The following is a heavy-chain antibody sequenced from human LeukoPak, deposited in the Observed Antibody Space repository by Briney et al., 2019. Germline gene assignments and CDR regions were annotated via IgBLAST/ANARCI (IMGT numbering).Heavy chain of an antibody. Sequence: SETLSLTCAVYGGSFSGYYWSWIRQPPGKGLEWIGEINHSGSTNYNPSLKSRVTISVDTSKNQFSLKLSSVTAADTAVYYCARIVGDSGYDQPSDYWGQGTLVTVSS. CDR2: INHSGST. J-gene: IGHJ4*02. D-gene: IGHD5-12*01. CDR1: GGSFSGYY. V-gene: IGHV4-34*01. CDR3: ARIVGDSGYDQPSDY.